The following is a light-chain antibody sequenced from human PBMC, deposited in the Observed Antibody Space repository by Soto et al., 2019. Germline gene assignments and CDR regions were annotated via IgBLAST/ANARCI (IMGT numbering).Light chain of an antibody. CDR2: DVN. CDR1: SSDVGGYNY. J-gene: IGLJ1*01. CDR3: CSYAGSYTYV. V-gene: IGLV2-11*01. Sequence: QSVLTHPRSVSVSPGPSVTISCTGTSSDVGGYNYVSLYQQHPGKAPKLIIYDVNRRPSGVPDRFSGSKSGNTASLTISGLQAEDEADYYCCSYAGSYTYVLGTGTKVTVL.